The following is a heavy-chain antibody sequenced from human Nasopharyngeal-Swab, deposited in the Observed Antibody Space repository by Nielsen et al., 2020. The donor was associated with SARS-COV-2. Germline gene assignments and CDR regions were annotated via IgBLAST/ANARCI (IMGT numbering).Heavy chain of an antibody. V-gene: IGHV1-2*06. Sequence: SVKVSCKASGYTLTGYYMHWVRQAPGQGLEWMGRINPNSGCTNYAQKFQGRVTMTRDTSISTAYMELSRLRSDDTAVYYCARESGTTDPSSNWFDPWGQGTLVTVSS. CDR3: ARESGTTDPSSNWFDP. CDR2: INPNSGCT. J-gene: IGHJ5*02. D-gene: IGHD1-1*01. CDR1: GYTLTGYY.